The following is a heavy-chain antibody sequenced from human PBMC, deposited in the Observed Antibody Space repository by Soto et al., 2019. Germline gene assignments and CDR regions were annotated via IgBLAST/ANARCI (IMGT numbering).Heavy chain of an antibody. D-gene: IGHD2-21*01. Sequence: QEQLVESGGGLVKPGGSLRLSCEVSGFSLRDYYMSWIRQAPGKGLEWVSYISSGGSSKFYTESVKGRFTISRDIAKNSLHLQMNSLRVEDTAVYFCARRAPFNNIVVGPDYFGLDVWGHGTTVTVAS. CDR2: ISSGGSSK. J-gene: IGHJ6*02. CDR1: GFSLRDYY. V-gene: IGHV3-11*01. CDR3: ARRAPFNNIVVGPDYFGLDV.